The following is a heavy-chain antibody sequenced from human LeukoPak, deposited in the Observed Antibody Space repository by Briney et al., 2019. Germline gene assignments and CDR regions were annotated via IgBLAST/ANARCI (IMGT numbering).Heavy chain of an antibody. D-gene: IGHD3-9*01. Sequence: ASVKVSCKASGYTFTSYGISWVRQAPGQGLEWMGWISAYNGNTNYAQKLQGRVTMTTDTSTSTAYMELRSLRSDDTAVYYCARTVRYFDWLHYYYMDVWGKGTTVTVSS. CDR1: GYTFTSYG. CDR3: ARTVRYFDWLHYYYMDV. J-gene: IGHJ6*03. CDR2: ISAYNGNT. V-gene: IGHV1-18*01.